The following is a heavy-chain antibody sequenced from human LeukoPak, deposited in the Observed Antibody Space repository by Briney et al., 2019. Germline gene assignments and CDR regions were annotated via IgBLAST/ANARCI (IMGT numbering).Heavy chain of an antibody. D-gene: IGHD6-13*01. V-gene: IGHV3-23*01. CDR2: ISGSGDST. CDR3: ARGPRIAAAGTGY. CDR1: EFTFSSYA. Sequence: GGSLRLSCAASEFTFSSYAMQWVRQAPGKGLEWVSGISGSGDSTYYADSVKGRFTISRDNSKNTLYLQMNSLRAEDTAVYYCARGPRIAAAGTGYWGQGTLVTVSS. J-gene: IGHJ4*02.